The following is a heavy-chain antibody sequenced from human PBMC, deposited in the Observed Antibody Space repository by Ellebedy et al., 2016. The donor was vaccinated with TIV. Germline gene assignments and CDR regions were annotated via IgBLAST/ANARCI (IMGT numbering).Heavy chain of an antibody. Sequence: GESLKISXAASGFTFSSYAMHWVRQAPGKGLEWVAVISYDGSNKYYADSVKGRFTISRDNSKNTLYLQMNSLRAEDTAVYYCARESGGYYFDYWGQGTLVTVSS. D-gene: IGHD1-26*01. V-gene: IGHV3-30*14. J-gene: IGHJ4*02. CDR3: ARESGGYYFDY. CDR2: ISYDGSNK. CDR1: GFTFSSYA.